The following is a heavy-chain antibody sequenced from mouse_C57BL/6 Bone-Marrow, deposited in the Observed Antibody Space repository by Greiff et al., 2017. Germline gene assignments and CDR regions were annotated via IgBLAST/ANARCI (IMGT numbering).Heavy chain of an antibody. D-gene: IGHD2-1*01. V-gene: IGHV14-4*01. CDR3: TVGNAWFAY. CDR1: GFNIKDDY. Sequence: VHVKQSGAELVRPGASVKLSCTASGFNIKDDYMHWVKQRPEQGLEWIGWIDPENGDTEYASKFQGKATITADTSSNTAYLQLSSLTSEDTAVYYCTVGNAWFAYWGQGTLVTVSA. CDR2: IDPENGDT. J-gene: IGHJ3*01.